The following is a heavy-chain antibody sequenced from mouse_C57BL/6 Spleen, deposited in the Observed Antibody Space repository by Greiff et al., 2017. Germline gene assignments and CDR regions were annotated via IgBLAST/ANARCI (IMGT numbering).Heavy chain of an antibody. CDR3: AREGPYDYDKRNNYFDY. Sequence: EVNVVESGGGLVKPGGSLKLSCAASGFTFSSYAMSWVRQTPEKRLEWVATISDGGSYTYYPDNVKGRFTISRDNAKNNLYLQMSHLKSEDTAMYYCAREGPYDYDKRNNYFDYWGQGTTLTVSS. J-gene: IGHJ2*01. V-gene: IGHV5-4*01. D-gene: IGHD2-4*01. CDR1: GFTFSSYA. CDR2: ISDGGSYT.